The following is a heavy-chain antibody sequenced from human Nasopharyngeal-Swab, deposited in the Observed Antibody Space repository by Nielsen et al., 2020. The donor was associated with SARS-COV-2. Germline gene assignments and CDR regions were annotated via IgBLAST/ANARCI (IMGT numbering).Heavy chain of an antibody. D-gene: IGHD3-22*01. J-gene: IGHJ4*02. CDR1: GFSLSTSGVG. CDR2: IYWNGDK. V-gene: IGHV2-5*01. CDR3: AHRGGYYDSSGYYY. Sequence: SGPTLVKPTQTPTLTCTFSGFSLSTSGVGVGWIRQPPGKALEWLALIYWNGDKRYSPSLKSRLTITKDTSKNQVVLTMTNMDPVDTATYYCAHRGGYYDSSGYYYWGQGTLVTVSS.